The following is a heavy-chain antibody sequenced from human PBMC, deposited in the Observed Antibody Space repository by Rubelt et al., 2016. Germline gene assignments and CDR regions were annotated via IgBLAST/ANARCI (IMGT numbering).Heavy chain of an antibody. CDR2: INAGNGNT. CDR3: ATGYSSGWYVAY. V-gene: IGHV1-3*01. Sequence: QVQLVQSGAEVKKPGASVKVSCKAAGYSFTTYSIHWVRQAPGQRLEWMGWINAGNGNTKYSQKFQGRVTITRDTSASTAYRALSSLRSEDTAIYYCATGYSSGWYVAYWGQGTLVTVSS. CDR1: GYSFTTYS. J-gene: IGHJ4*02. D-gene: IGHD6-19*01.